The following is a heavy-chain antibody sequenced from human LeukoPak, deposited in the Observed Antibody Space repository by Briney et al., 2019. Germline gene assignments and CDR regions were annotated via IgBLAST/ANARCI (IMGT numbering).Heavy chain of an antibody. Sequence: GASVKVSCKASGYTFTSYGISWVRQAPGQGLEWMGWISAYNGNTNYAQKLQGRVTMTTDTSTSTAYMELRSLRSDDTAVYYCARGRALYYDILTGYYGGYFDYWGQGTLVTVSS. CDR3: ARGRALYYDILTGYYGGYFDY. D-gene: IGHD3-9*01. V-gene: IGHV1-18*01. CDR1: GYTFTSYG. CDR2: ISAYNGNT. J-gene: IGHJ4*02.